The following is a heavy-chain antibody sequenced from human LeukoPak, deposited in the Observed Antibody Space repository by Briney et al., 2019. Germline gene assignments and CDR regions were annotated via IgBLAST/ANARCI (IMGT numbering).Heavy chain of an antibody. V-gene: IGHV3-23*01. D-gene: IGHD6-19*01. CDR1: GFTFSTYA. Sequence: PGGSLRLSCAASGFTFSTYAMSWVRQAPGKGLEWVSGISGSGGSTYYADSVKGRFTISRDNSKNTLDLQMNSLRAEDTAVYYCAKDGYSSGWSFDYWGQGTVVTVSS. J-gene: IGHJ4*02. CDR2: ISGSGGST. CDR3: AKDGYSSGWSFDY.